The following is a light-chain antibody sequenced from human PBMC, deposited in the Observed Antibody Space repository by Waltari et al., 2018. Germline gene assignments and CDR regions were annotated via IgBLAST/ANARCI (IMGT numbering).Light chain of an antibody. Sequence: QLVLTQSPSASASLGPSVKITCPLRSGHSSYAIAWHQQPPEKGPRYLMKVNSDGSHKKGDGIPDRFSGSSSGTGRDLTISSRQSEDEADYYSQTWGTGIQVFGGGTKLTVL. V-gene: IGLV4-69*01. CDR1: SGHSSYA. J-gene: IGLJ2*01. CDR2: VNSDGSH. CDR3: QTWGTGIQV.